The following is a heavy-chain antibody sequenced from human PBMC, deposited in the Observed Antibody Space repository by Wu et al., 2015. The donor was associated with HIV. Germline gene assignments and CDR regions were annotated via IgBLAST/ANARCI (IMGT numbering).Heavy chain of an antibody. D-gene: IGHD2/OR15-2a*01. J-gene: IGHJ6*03. CDR2: INAYNGNT. CDR1: GYIFTNFG. V-gene: IGHV1-18*01. CDR3: ARASNIPPYYMDV. Sequence: QVQLVQSGAEVKKPGASVKISCKASGYIFTNFGFSWVRQAPGQGLEWMGWINAYNGNTKYAQKLQVRVAMTTDTYTSTAYMELRGLRSDDTAVYYCARASNIPPYYMDVVGQRDHGHRLL.